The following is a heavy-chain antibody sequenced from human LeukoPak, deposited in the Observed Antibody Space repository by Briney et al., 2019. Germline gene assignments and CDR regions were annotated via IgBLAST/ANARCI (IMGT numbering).Heavy chain of an antibody. V-gene: IGHV4-59*08. D-gene: IGHD6-19*01. CDR1: GDSISSDY. CDR2: IYSSGST. Sequence: SSETLSLTCTVSGDSISSDYWSWIRQPPGKGLGWIGYIYSSGSTNYNPSLKSRVTISLDTSRSQFSLKLSSVTAADTAVYYCARRHSSGWIDYWGQGTLVTVSS. CDR3: ARRHSSGWIDY. J-gene: IGHJ4*02.